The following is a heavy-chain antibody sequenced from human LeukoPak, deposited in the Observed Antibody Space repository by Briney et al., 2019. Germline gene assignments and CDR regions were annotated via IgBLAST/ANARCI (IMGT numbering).Heavy chain of an antibody. CDR3: ARDFRGYSGYDI. CDR1: SYTFTSYG. J-gene: IGHJ3*02. CDR2: ISAYNGNT. Sequence: ASVNVSCKASSYTFTSYGISWVRQAPGRGLEWMVWISAYNGNTNYAQKLQRRVTMTTDTSTSTAYMELRSLRSDDTAVYYCARDFRGYSGYDIWGQGTMVTVSS. V-gene: IGHV1-18*01. D-gene: IGHD5-12*01.